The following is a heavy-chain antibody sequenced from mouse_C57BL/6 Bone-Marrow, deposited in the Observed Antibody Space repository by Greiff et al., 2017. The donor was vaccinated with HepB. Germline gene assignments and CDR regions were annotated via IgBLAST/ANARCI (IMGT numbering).Heavy chain of an antibody. CDR1: GFTFSDYG. D-gene: IGHD4-1*01. CDR3: ARNWYWKFAMDY. V-gene: IGHV5-17*01. CDR2: ISSGSSTI. Sequence: EVQLMESGGGLVKPGGSLKLSCAASGFTFSDYGMHWVRQAPEKGLEWVAYISSGSSTIYYADTVKGRFTISRDNAKNTLFLQMTSLRSEDTTMYYCARNWYWKFAMDYWGQGTSVTVSS. J-gene: IGHJ4*01.